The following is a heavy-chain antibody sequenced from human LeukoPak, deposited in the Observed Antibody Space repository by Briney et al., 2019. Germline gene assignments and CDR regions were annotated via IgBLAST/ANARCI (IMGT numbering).Heavy chain of an antibody. CDR1: GYTFTSLD. D-gene: IGHD3-22*01. V-gene: IGHV1-8*01. J-gene: IGHJ4*02. CDR2: MNPSSGNT. CDR3: TRGRGRSSGYYNY. Sequence: ASVNVSCKASGYTFTSLDINWVRQATGQGLEWMGWMNPSSGNTGQAQKFQGRLTMTRNTSISTAYMELSSLRSEDTAVYYCTRGRGRSSGYYNYWGQGTLVTVSS.